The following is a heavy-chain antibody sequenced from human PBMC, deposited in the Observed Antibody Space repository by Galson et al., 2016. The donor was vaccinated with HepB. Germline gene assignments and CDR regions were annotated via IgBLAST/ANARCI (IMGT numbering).Heavy chain of an antibody. D-gene: IGHD3-16*01. V-gene: IGHV3-15*05. Sequence: SLRLSCAASGFTFSNAWMTWVRQAPGKGLEWVGRIKSKSDSGTTDYAAPVKGRFTISRDDSKNTVYLQMTRLRVEDTAVYYCARDKGADTPFDYWSQGSRVTVAS. CDR1: GFTFSNAW. CDR2: IKSKSDSGTT. CDR3: ARDKGADTPFDY. J-gene: IGHJ4*02.